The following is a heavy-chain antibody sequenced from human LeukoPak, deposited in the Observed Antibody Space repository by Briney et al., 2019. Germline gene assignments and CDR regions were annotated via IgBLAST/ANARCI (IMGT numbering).Heavy chain of an antibody. Sequence: SETLSLTCAVYGGSFSGYYWSWIRQPPGKGLEWIGEIKHSGSTNYNPSLKSRVTISVDTSKNQFSLKLSSVTAADTAGYYCARDIGHDVVPAAGYVGNWFDPWGQGTLVTVSS. J-gene: IGHJ5*02. CDR3: ARDIGHDVVPAAGYVGNWFDP. D-gene: IGHD2-2*01. CDR2: IKHSGST. CDR1: GGSFSGYY. V-gene: IGHV4-34*01.